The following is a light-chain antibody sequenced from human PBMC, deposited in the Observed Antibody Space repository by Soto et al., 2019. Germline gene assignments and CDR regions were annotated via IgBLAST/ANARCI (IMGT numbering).Light chain of an antibody. CDR1: QSVSSN. CDR2: GAS. J-gene: IGKJ5*01. Sequence: EIVMTQSPVTLSVSPGERVTLSCRASQSVSSNLAWYQQKSGQAPRLLIYGASTRVTGIPARFSGSGSGTEFTLTISSPQSEDFAIYYCQQYNNWPPVTFGQGTRLEIK. CDR3: QQYNNWPPVT. V-gene: IGKV3-15*01.